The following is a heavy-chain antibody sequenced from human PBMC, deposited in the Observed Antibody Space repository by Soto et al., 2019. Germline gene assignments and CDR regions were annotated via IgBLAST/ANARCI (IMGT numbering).Heavy chain of an antibody. CDR3: AKDLSNDYIWGSYRYTSWFDP. CDR2: ISGSGGST. CDR1: GFTFSSYA. J-gene: IGHJ5*02. Sequence: PGGSLRLSCAASGFTFSSYAMSWVRQAPGKGLEWVSAISGSGGSTYYADSVKGRFTISRDNSKNTLYLQMNSLRAEDTAVYYCAKDLSNDYIWGSYRYTSWFDPWGQGTLVTVSS. V-gene: IGHV3-23*01. D-gene: IGHD3-16*02.